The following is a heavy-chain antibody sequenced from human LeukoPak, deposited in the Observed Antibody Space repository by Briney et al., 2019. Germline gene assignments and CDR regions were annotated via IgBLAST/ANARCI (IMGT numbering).Heavy chain of an antibody. CDR2: IYHSGST. CDR1: GYSISSGYY. Sequence: SETLSLTCTVSGYSISSGYYWGWIRQPPGKGLEWIGSIYHSGSTYYNPSLKSRVTISVDTSKNQFSLKLSSVTAADTAVFYCARARGYGDYFILRYYYYYMDVWGKGTTVTVSS. CDR3: ARARGYGDYFILRYYYYYMDV. D-gene: IGHD4-17*01. J-gene: IGHJ6*03. V-gene: IGHV4-38-2*02.